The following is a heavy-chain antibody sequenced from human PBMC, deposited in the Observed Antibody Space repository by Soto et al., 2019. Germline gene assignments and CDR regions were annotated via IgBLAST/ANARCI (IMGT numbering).Heavy chain of an antibody. D-gene: IGHD2-15*01. J-gene: IGHJ5*02. V-gene: IGHV4-30-2*01. CDR2: IYHSGST. CDR3: ARGYCSGGSCRRNWFDP. Sequence: SETLSLPCAVSCEAISSGVYSWSWIRQPPGKGLEWIGYIYHSGSTYYNPSLKSRVTISVDRSKNQFSLKLSSVTAADTAVYYCARGYCSGGSCRRNWFDPWGQGTLVTISS. CDR1: CEAISSGVYS.